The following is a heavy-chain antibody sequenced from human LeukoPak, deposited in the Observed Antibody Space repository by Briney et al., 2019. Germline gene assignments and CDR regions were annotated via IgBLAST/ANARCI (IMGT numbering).Heavy chain of an antibody. CDR1: GGSISSYY. J-gene: IGHJ6*02. V-gene: IGHV4-59*01. CDR3: ARDPPRTGSVPAXYYGMDV. CDR2: IYYSGST. D-gene: IGHD2-2*01. Sequence: ETLSLTCTVSGGSISSYYWSWIRQPPGKGLEWIGYIYYSGSTNYNPSLKSRVTISVDTSKNQFSLKLSSVTAADTAVYYCARDPPRTGSVPAXYYGMDVWGXXTXVTVSS.